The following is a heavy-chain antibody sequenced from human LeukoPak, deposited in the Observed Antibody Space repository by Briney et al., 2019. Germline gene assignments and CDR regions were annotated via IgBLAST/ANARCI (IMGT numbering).Heavy chain of an antibody. J-gene: IGHJ4*02. CDR3: ARDWGDFPYYFDY. CDR1: GFTFSSYS. V-gene: IGHV3-21*01. CDR2: ISSSSSYI. Sequence: GGSLRLSCAASGFTFSSYSMNWVRQAPGKGLEWVSSISSSSSYIYYADSVKGRFTISRDNAKNSLYLQMNSLRAEDTAAYYCARDWGDFPYYFDYWGQGTLVTVSS. D-gene: IGHD2-21*01.